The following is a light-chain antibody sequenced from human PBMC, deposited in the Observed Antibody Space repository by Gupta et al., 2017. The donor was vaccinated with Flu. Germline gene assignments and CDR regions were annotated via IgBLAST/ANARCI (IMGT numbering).Light chain of an antibody. Sequence: DDVLTQSPLSLPVTLGQSASISCRSSQSLVFSDGDSYVSGFHQRPGQPPRRLIYKASNRDSGVPDRISGSGSGTNFTLKISRVEAEDVGVYYCMHSTRWPWTFGQGTKVEI. CDR2: KAS. CDR3: MHSTRWPWT. J-gene: IGKJ1*01. V-gene: IGKV2-30*01. CDR1: QSLVFSDGDSY.